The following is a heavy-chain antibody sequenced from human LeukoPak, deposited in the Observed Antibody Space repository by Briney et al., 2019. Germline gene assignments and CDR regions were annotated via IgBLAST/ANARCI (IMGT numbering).Heavy chain of an antibody. J-gene: IGHJ6*03. CDR2: IYHSGRT. CDR1: GYSISSVYF. D-gene: IGHD3-22*01. Sequence: SETLSLTCTVSGYSISSVYFWVWIRQPPGKGLEWIGSIYHSGRTYYNPSLKSLVTISVDTSKNQFSPKLSSVTAADTAVYYCARTNDYDSSGYYSWDYYYYMDVWGKGTTVTVSS. V-gene: IGHV4-38-2*02. CDR3: ARTNDYDSSGYYSWDYYYYMDV.